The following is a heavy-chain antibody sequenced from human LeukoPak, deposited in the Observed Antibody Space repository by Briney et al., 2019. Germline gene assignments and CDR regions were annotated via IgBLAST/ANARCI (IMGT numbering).Heavy chain of an antibody. CDR2: INPNSGGT. V-gene: IGHV1-2*02. J-gene: IGHJ4*02. D-gene: IGHD2-2*01. CDR3: ARGLLVPAAPFGY. Sequence: ASVKVTCKASGYTFTGYYMHWVRQAPGQGLEWMGWINPNSGGTNYAQKFQGRVTMTRDTSISTAYMELSRLRSDDTAVYYCARGLLVPAAPFGYWGQGTLVTVSS. CDR1: GYTFTGYY.